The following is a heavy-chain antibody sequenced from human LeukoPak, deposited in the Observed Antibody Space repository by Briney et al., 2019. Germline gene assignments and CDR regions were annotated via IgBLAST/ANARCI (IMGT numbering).Heavy chain of an antibody. CDR1: GGSIRSYY. J-gene: IGHJ6*02. Sequence: PSETLPLTCTVSGGSIRSYYWSWIRQPPGKGLEWIGYIYYSGSTNYNPSLKRRVPISVDTSKNQFSLKLSSVTAADTAVYYCARGSGRASLVGHYYYYYGMDVWGQGTTVTVSS. CDR2: IYYSGST. D-gene: IGHD1-26*01. CDR3: ARGSGRASLVGHYYYYYGMDV. V-gene: IGHV4-59*01.